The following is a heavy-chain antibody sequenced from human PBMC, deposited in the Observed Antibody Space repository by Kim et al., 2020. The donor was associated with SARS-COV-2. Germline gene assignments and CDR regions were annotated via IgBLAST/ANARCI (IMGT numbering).Heavy chain of an antibody. CDR1: GGSFSGYY. D-gene: IGHD5-12*01. CDR2: INHSGST. Sequence: SETLSLTCAVYGGSFSGYYWSWIRQPPGKGLEWIGEINHSGSTNYNPSLKSRVTISVDTSKNQFSLKLSSVTAADTAVYYCACRWLRHWYYFDYWGQGTLVTVSS. J-gene: IGHJ4*02. CDR3: ACRWLRHWYYFDY. V-gene: IGHV4-34*01.